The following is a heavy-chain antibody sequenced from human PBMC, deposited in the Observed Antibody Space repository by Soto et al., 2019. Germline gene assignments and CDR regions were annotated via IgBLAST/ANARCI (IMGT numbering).Heavy chain of an antibody. CDR2: ISGSGGST. J-gene: IGHJ4*02. D-gene: IGHD1-20*01. V-gene: IGHV3-23*01. CDR3: AKDFVDPHAPLYNWNARRFDY. Sequence: GGSLRLSCAASGFTFSSYAMSWVRQAPGKGLEWVSAISGSGGSTYYADSVKGRFTISRDNSKNTLYLQKNSLRAEDTAVYYCAKDFVDPHAPLYNWNARRFDYWGQGTLVTVSS. CDR1: GFTFSSYA.